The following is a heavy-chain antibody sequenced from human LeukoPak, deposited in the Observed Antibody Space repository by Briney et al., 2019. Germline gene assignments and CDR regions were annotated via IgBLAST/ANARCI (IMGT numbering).Heavy chain of an antibody. CDR3: ARDVGAGVTRTLNWFDP. V-gene: IGHV4-39*07. D-gene: IGHD4-17*01. Sequence: SETLSLTCTVSGGSISSSSYYWGWIRQPPGKGLEWIGSIYYSGSTYYNPSLKSRVTISVDTSKNQFSLKLSSVTAADTAVYYCARDVGAGVTRTLNWFDPWGQGTLVTVSS. CDR1: GGSISSSSYY. CDR2: IYYSGST. J-gene: IGHJ5*02.